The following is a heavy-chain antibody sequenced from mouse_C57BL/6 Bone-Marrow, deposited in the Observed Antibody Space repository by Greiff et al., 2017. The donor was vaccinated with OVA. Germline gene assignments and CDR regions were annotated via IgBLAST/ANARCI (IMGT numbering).Heavy chain of an antibody. V-gene: IGHV1-81*01. D-gene: IGHD4-1*01. CDR1: GYTFTSYG. J-gene: IGHJ2*01. Sequence: VKLMESGAELARPGASVKLSCKASGYTFTSYGISWVKQRTGQGLEWIGEIYPRSGNTYYNEKFKGKATLTADKSSSTAYMELRSLTSEDSAVYFCARVGGTDYFDYWGQGTTLTVSS. CDR3: ARVGGTDYFDY. CDR2: IYPRSGNT.